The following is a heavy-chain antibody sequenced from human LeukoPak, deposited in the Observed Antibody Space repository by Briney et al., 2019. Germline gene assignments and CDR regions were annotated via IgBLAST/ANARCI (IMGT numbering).Heavy chain of an antibody. Sequence: SETLSLTCTVSGASVSSASYWTWIRQPPGKGVEWIAHIYNGVNTNYNPSLKSRVTISVGTSKNQFSLRLNSVTAADTAVYYCARSRAFNSGAFDPWGQGSLVTVSS. CDR1: GASVSSASY. J-gene: IGHJ5*02. V-gene: IGHV4-61*01. D-gene: IGHD1-26*01. CDR2: IYNGVNT. CDR3: ARSRAFNSGAFDP.